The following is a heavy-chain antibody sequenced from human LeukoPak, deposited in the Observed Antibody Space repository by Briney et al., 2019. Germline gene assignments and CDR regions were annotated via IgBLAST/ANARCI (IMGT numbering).Heavy chain of an antibody. CDR1: GYTFTSYG. CDR2: INAYNGNT. D-gene: IGHD7-27*01. Sequence: ASVKVSCKASGYTFTSYGISWVRQAPGQGLEWMGWINAYNGNTNYAQKLQGRVTMTTDTSTSTAYMELRRLRSDDTAVYHCASVKLGPEGFFDSWGQGTLVTVSS. CDR3: ASVKLGPEGFFDS. J-gene: IGHJ4*02. V-gene: IGHV1-18*01.